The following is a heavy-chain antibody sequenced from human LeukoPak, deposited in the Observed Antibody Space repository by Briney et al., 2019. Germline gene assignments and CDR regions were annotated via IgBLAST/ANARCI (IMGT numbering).Heavy chain of an antibody. D-gene: IGHD2-2*01. V-gene: IGHV1-2*06. CDR1: GYTFTGYY. Sequence: ASVKVSCKASGYTFTGYYMHWVRQAPGQGLEWMGRINPNSGGTNYAQRFQGRVTMTRDTSISTAYMELSRLRSDDPAVYYCAREKVRQSDMDVWGQGTTVTVSS. J-gene: IGHJ6*02. CDR2: INPNSGGT. CDR3: AREKVRQSDMDV.